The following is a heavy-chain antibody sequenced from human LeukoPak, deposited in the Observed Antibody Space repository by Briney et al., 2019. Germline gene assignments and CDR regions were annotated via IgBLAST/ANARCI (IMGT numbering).Heavy chain of an antibody. CDR1: GFTFNTYA. CDR3: AKDRISYTTSPGELSH. J-gene: IGHJ4*02. Sequence: GGSLRLSCAASGFTFNTYAMSWVRQAPGKGLEWVSTIRGSGESTHYADSVLGRFTISRDNSLYTVYLQMDSLRGDDTAVYYCAKDRISYTTSPGELSHWGQGTLVIVSS. D-gene: IGHD3-10*01. V-gene: IGHV3-23*01. CDR2: IRGSGEST.